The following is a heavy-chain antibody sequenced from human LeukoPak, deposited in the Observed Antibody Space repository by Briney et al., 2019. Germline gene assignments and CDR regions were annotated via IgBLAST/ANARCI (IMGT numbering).Heavy chain of an antibody. CDR2: ISSSSSTI. V-gene: IGHV3-48*04. Sequence: PGGSLRLSCAASGFTFSSYSMNWVRQAPGKGLEWVSYISSSSSTIYYADSVKGRFTISRDNAKNSLYLQMNSLRAEDTAVYYCARPLRYFDWLSFDYWGQGTLVTVYS. J-gene: IGHJ4*02. D-gene: IGHD3-9*01. CDR1: GFTFSSYS. CDR3: ARPLRYFDWLSFDY.